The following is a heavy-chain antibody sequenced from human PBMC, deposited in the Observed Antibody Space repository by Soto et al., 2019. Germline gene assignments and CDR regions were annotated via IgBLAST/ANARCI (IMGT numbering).Heavy chain of an antibody. V-gene: IGHV4-34*01. D-gene: IGHD2-15*01. CDR3: VRGMRYSGMDV. J-gene: IGHJ6*02. CDR2: IDHSAST. Sequence: QVQLQQWGAGLLKPSETLSLTCAVSGGSFSAYYWTWIRQPPGRGLEWIGEIDHSASTNYNPSLEGRVTMSIDTAKNRFSLNVTSVTAADTAVYYCVRGMRYSGMDVWGQGTTVTVS. CDR1: GGSFSAYY.